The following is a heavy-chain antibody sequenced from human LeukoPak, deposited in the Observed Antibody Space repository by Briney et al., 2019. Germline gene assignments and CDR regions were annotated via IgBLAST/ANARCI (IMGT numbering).Heavy chain of an antibody. CDR1: GFTFSSYT. D-gene: IGHD5-18*01. CDR3: VRGMPGYSYGYGGD. CDR2: ISSSSGYI. J-gene: IGHJ4*02. V-gene: IGHV3-21*01. Sequence: GGSLRLSCAASGFTFSSYTMNWVRQAPGKGLEWVSSISSSSGYIYYADSVKGRFTISRDDAKNSLYLQMISLRVEDTAVYFCVRGMPGYSYGYGGDWGQGTLVTVSS.